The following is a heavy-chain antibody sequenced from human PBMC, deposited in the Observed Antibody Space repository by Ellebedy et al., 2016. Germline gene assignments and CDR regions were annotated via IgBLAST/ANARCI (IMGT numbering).Heavy chain of an antibody. D-gene: IGHD6-19*01. Sequence: GGSLRLSCAASGFTFSSYGMHWVRQAPGKGLEWVAVIWYDGSNKYYADSVKGRFTISRDNTKNTLYLQMNSLRAEDTAVYYCARDSFRGWEGNYFDYWGQGTLVTVSS. V-gene: IGHV3-33*08. CDR3: ARDSFRGWEGNYFDY. CDR1: GFTFSSYG. J-gene: IGHJ4*02. CDR2: IWYDGSNK.